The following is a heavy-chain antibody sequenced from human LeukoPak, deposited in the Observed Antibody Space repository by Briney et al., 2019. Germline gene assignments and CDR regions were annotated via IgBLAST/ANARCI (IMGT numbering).Heavy chain of an antibody. D-gene: IGHD2-2*03. CDR1: GGSISGYY. J-gene: IGHJ5*02. CDR2: IYNSGST. V-gene: IGHV4-59*08. CDR3: ARHRGYCSSTSCSYNWFDP. Sequence: SETLSLTCTVSGGSISGYYWSWIRQPPGKGLEWIGYIYNSGSTNYNPSLKSRVTISVDTSKNQFSLKLSSVTAADTAVYYCARHRGYCSSTSCSYNWFDPWGQGTLVTVSS.